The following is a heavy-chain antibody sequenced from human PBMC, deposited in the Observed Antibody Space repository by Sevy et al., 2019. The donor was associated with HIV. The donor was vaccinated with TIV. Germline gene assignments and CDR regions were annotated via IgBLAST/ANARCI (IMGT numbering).Heavy chain of an antibody. D-gene: IGHD1-26*01. Sequence: SETLSLTCTVSGGSISSLYWNWIRQPPGKGLEWMANISYNGHINYNPSLKSRVTLSLEKSKNQFSLRLSSVTAADTAMYYCAGENAWGRGYSWGQGTLVTVSS. V-gene: IGHV4-59*08. J-gene: IGHJ4*02. CDR1: GGSISSLY. CDR3: AGENAWGRGYS. CDR2: ISYNGHI.